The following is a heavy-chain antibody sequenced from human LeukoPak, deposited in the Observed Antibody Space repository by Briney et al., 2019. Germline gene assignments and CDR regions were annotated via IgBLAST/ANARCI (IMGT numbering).Heavy chain of an antibody. V-gene: IGHV3-11*01. CDR3: ARDRRLRRSDY. CDR1: GFTFSDYY. Sequence: GGSLRLSCAASGFTFSDYYMSWLRQAPGKGLEWVSYISSSGSAIYYADSVKGRFTISRDNAKNSLYLQMNSLRAEDTAVYYCARDRRLRRSDYWGQGTLVTVSS. J-gene: IGHJ4*02. CDR2: ISSSGSAI.